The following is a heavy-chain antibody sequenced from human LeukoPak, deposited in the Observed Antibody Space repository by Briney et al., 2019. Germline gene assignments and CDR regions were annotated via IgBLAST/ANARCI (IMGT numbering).Heavy chain of an antibody. D-gene: IGHD2-2*01. V-gene: IGHV3-53*01. CDR2: IYSGGST. J-gene: IGHJ6*03. Sequence: GGSLRLSCAASGFTVSSNYMSWVRQAPGKGLEWVSVIYSGGSTYYADSVKGRFTISRDNAKNSLYLQMNSLRAEDTAVYYCARDLRGYCSSTSCYKSHYMDVWGKGTTVTVSS. CDR3: ARDLRGYCSSTSCYKSHYMDV. CDR1: GFTVSSNY.